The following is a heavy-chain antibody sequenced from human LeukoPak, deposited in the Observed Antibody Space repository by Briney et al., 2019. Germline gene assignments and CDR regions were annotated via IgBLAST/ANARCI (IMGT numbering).Heavy chain of an antibody. J-gene: IGHJ4*02. Sequence: GGSLRLSCAASGFTFSSYAMSWVRQAPGKGLEWVSVISGSGGSTYYADSVKGRFTISRDKSKNTLYLQMNSLRAEDAAVYYCAKLPSGYYLSWVDYWGQGTLVTVSS. D-gene: IGHD3-22*01. CDR3: AKLPSGYYLSWVDY. V-gene: IGHV3-23*01. CDR2: ISGSGGST. CDR1: GFTFSSYA.